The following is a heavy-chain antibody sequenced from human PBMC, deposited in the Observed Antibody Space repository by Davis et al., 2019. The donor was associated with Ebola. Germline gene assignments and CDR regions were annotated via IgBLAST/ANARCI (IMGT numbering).Heavy chain of an antibody. Sequence: SVKVSCKASGYTFTSYAISWVRQAPGQGLEWMGGIIPIFGTANYAQKFQGRVTITRDTSASTAYMELSSLRSEDTAVYYCARALRVGFDYWGQGTLVTVSS. CDR1: GYTFTSYA. J-gene: IGHJ4*02. CDR2: IIPIFGTA. D-gene: IGHD3-10*01. V-gene: IGHV1-69*05. CDR3: ARALRVGFDY.